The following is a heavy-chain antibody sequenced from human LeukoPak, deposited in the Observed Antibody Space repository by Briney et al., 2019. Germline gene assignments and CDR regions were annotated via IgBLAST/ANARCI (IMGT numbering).Heavy chain of an antibody. CDR3: AMGGDTAMVLFDY. D-gene: IGHD5-18*01. CDR1: GYTFTSHA. CDR2: SNAGNGNT. V-gene: IGHV1-3*02. J-gene: IGHJ4*02. Sequence: ASVKVSCKASGYTFTSHAMHWVRQAPGQRLEWMGWSNAGNGNTKYSQEFQGRVTITRDTSASTAYLELSSLRSEDMAVYYCAMGGDTAMVLFDYWGQGTLVTVSS.